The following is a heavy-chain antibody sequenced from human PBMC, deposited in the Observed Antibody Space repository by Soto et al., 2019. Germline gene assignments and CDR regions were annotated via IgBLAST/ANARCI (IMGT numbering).Heavy chain of an antibody. CDR3: GRASLLVEVAVRNWFDL. CDR1: GVTFSSYA. Sequence: GGFLRRACTASGVTFSSYAMHWVRQAPGKGLEWVAVISYDGSNKYYADSVKGRFTISRDNSKNTLYLHMSSLKTEDTAIYYCGRASLLVEVAVRNWFDLWGRGTLVPVSS. J-gene: IGHJ5*01. D-gene: IGHD2-2*01. V-gene: IGHV3-30-3*01. CDR2: ISYDGSNK.